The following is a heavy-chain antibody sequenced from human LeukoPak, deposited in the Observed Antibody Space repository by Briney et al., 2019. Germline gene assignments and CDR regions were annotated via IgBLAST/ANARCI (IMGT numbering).Heavy chain of an antibody. CDR3: ARVQNFLFDWLRPYYFDY. CDR2: IKHDGSEK. V-gene: IGHV3-7*01. Sequence: GALRLSCAASGFTLSDYWMTWVRQAPGKGLEWVANIKHDGSEKYYVDSVKGRFTISRDISRNSLYLQMNSLRAEDTAVYYCARVQNFLFDWLRPYYFDYWGQGTLVTVSS. J-gene: IGHJ4*02. D-gene: IGHD3-9*01. CDR1: GFTLSDYW.